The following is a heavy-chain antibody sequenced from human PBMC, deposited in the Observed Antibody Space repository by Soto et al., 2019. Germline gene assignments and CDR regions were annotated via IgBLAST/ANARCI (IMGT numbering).Heavy chain of an antibody. CDR2: ISGSGGST. D-gene: IGHD1-26*01. CDR3: AKDRVGATTGHDAFDI. CDR1: GFTFSSYA. Sequence: GGSLRLSCAASGFTFSSYAMSWVRQAPGKGLEWVSAISGSGGSTYYADSVKGRFTISRDNSKNTLYLQMNSLRAEDTAVYYCAKDRVGATTGHDAFDIWGQGTMVTVSS. V-gene: IGHV3-23*01. J-gene: IGHJ3*02.